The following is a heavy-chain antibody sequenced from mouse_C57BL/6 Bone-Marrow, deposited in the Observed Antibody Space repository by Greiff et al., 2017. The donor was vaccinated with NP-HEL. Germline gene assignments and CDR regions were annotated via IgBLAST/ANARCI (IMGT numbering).Heavy chain of an antibody. D-gene: IGHD2-9*01. CDR2: INPYNGGT. V-gene: IGHV1-19*01. CDR1: GYTFTDYY. CDR3: ARSYSGYDAGDY. Sequence: EVQLQQSGPVLVKPGASVKMSCKASGYTFTDYYMNWVKQSHGKSLEWIGVINPYNGGTSYNQTFKGKATLTVDKSSSTAYMELNSLTSEDYAVYYCARSYSGYDAGDYWGQGTSVTASS. J-gene: IGHJ4*01.